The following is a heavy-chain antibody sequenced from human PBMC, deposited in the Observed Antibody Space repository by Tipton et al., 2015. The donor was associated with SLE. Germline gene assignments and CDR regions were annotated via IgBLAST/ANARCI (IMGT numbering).Heavy chain of an antibody. CDR3: ARCGSAPCKLDY. V-gene: IGHV1-46*01. J-gene: IGHJ4*02. D-gene: IGHD2/OR15-2a*01. Sequence: QLVQSGAEVKKPGASVKVSCKASGYIFTSYGISWVRQAPGQGLEWMGTVNPGVGSTTYSQKFQGRFSMTRDTSTSTVYMELSSLTSEDTAVYYCARCGSAPCKLDYWGQGTLVTVSS. CDR1: GYIFTSYG. CDR2: VNPGVGST.